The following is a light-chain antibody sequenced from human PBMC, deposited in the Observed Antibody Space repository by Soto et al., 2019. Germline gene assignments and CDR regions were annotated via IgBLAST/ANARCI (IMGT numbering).Light chain of an antibody. Sequence: DIPMTQSPSSLSASVGDRVTITCQASQDISNYLNRYQQKPGKAPKLLIYDASNLETGVPSRFSGSGSGTDFTFTISRLQPEDFAPYYCHQYDNLPYTFGQGTKLEIK. CDR1: QDISNY. CDR2: DAS. J-gene: IGKJ2*01. CDR3: HQYDNLPYT. V-gene: IGKV1-33*01.